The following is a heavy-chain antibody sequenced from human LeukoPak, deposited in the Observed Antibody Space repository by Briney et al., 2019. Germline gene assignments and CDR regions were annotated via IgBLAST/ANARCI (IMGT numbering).Heavy chain of an antibody. V-gene: IGHV3-30*03. CDR1: GFTFSSYG. Sequence: PGGSLRLSCAASGFTFSSYGMHWVRQAPGKGLEWVAVISYDGSNKYYADSVKGRFTISRDNSKNTLYLQMNSLRPEDTAVYYCARGGYYNILTGFRGRILGFDSWGQGTLVTVSS. J-gene: IGHJ4*02. CDR3: ARGGYYNILTGFRGRILGFDS. D-gene: IGHD3-9*01. CDR2: ISYDGSNK.